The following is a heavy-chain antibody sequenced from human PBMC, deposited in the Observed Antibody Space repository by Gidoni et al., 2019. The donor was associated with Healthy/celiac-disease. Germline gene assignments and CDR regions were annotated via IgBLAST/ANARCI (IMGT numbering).Heavy chain of an antibody. Sequence: QVQLVESGGGVVQPGRSLRLSCAASGFTLSSYGMHWVRQAPGKGLEWVAVIWYDGSNKYYADSVKGRFTISRDNSKNTLYLQMNSLRAEDTAVYYCARDADYYGSGPWGFFDYWGQGTLVTVSS. CDR3: ARDADYYGSGPWGFFDY. V-gene: IGHV3-33*01. CDR1: GFTLSSYG. D-gene: IGHD3-10*01. J-gene: IGHJ4*02. CDR2: IWYDGSNK.